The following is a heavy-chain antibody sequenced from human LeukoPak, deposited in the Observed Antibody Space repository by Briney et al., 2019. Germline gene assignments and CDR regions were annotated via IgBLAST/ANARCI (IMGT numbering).Heavy chain of an antibody. Sequence: GGSLRLSCSASGFTFSSYAMHWVRQAPGKGLEYVSSINSNGGSTYHADSVKGRFTISRDNSKNTLYFQMSSLRVEDTAVYYCVKALVGATFDYWGQGTLVTVSS. J-gene: IGHJ4*02. CDR3: VKALVGATFDY. V-gene: IGHV3-64D*06. CDR2: INSNGGST. D-gene: IGHD1-26*01. CDR1: GFTFSSYA.